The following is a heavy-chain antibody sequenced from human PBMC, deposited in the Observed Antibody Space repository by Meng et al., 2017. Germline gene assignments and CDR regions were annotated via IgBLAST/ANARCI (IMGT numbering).Heavy chain of an antibody. CDR1: GYNFPDYW. D-gene: IGHD4-17*01. Sequence: ASVKVSCKPSGYNFPDYWLHWVRRAPGQGLEWMGRIDPKSGDTHYAQRFQGRVTMTGDTSISTAYMELSGLRSDDTAVYYCARGNYGDGRKEDYWGQGTLVTVSS. V-gene: IGHV1-2*06. CDR2: IDPKSGDT. J-gene: IGHJ4*02. CDR3: ARGNYGDGRKEDY.